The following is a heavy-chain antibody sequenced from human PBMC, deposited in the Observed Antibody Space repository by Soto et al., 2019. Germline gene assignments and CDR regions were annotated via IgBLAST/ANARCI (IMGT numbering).Heavy chain of an antibody. D-gene: IGHD2-15*01. CDR1: GFTFSSYW. V-gene: IGHV3-7*01. Sequence: GSLRLSCTASGFTFSSYWMSWVRQAPGKGLEWVANIMQDGSEKYYVDSVKGRFTISRDNAENSLYLQMNNLRAEDTAMYYCARDAALGYCGGGSCVAEYFQHWGQGTLVTVSS. CDR3: ARDAALGYCGGGSCVAEYFQH. J-gene: IGHJ1*01. CDR2: IMQDGSEK.